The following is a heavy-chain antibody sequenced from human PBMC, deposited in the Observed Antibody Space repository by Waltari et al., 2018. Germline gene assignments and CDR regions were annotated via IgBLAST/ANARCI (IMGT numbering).Heavy chain of an antibody. CDR2: VSVRSTSR. V-gene: IGHV3-21*02. CDR3: ATGGWGFSLDH. D-gene: IGHD7-27*01. CDR1: GLPFRTYN. J-gene: IGHJ4*02. Sequence: EVQLVESGGGLVRPGGSLRLSCAASGLPFRTYNMNWVRQAPGKGLEGVSSVSVRSTSRHYADSVKGRFTISRDDAKNSLYLQLNSLRAEDTAVYYCATGGWGFSLDHWGQGTLVTVSS.